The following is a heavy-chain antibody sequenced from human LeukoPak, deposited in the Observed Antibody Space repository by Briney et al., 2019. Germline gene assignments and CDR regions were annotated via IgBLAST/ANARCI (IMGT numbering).Heavy chain of an antibody. D-gene: IGHD1-26*01. J-gene: IGHJ4*02. CDR3: ASGFRRVGATDSFDY. CDR1: GYTFTSYD. CDR2: MNPNSGNT. Sequence: GASVKVSCKASGYTFTSYDINWVRQATGQGLEWMGWMNPNSGNTGYAQKFQGRVTMTRSTSISTAYMELSSLRSEDTAVYYCASGFRRVGATDSFDYWGQGTPVTVSS. V-gene: IGHV1-8*01.